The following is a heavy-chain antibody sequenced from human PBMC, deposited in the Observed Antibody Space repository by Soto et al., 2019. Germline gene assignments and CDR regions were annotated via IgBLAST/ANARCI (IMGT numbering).Heavy chain of an antibody. Sequence: EVQLVESGGGLVQPGGSLRLSCAASGFTFSSYWMHWVRQAPGKGLVWVSRINSDGSSTSYADSVKGRFTISRDNAKNTLYLQMNSLRAEDTAVYYCARAYYYDSSGYWYFDYWGQGTLVTVSS. CDR1: GFTFSSYW. CDR3: ARAYYYDSSGYWYFDY. CDR2: INSDGSST. V-gene: IGHV3-74*01. D-gene: IGHD3-22*01. J-gene: IGHJ4*02.